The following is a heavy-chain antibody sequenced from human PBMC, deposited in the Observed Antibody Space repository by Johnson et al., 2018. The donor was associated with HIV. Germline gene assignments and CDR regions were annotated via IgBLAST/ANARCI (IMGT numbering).Heavy chain of an antibody. Sequence: QVQLVESGGGVVQPGRSLRLSCAASGFTFSSYGMHWVRQAPGKGLEWVSSIGSNTQYADSVKGRFTISRDNSKNTLYLQMNSLRAEDTAVYYCAKDPGWFGEPGDAFDIWGQGTMVTVSS. CDR1: GFTFSSYG. V-gene: IGHV3-NL1*01. CDR3: AKDPGWFGEPGDAFDI. CDR2: IGSNT. J-gene: IGHJ3*02. D-gene: IGHD3-10*01.